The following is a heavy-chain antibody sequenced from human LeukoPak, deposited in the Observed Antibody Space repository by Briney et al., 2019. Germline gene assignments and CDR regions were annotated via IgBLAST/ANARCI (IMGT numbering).Heavy chain of an antibody. Sequence: GGSLRLSCAASELTFSNAWMSWVRQAPGKGLEWVSTISNSDYSTYYADSVKGRFTISRANSENTLYLQMNNLRAEDTAVYYCAKATGYLLWGQGTLVTVSS. CDR1: ELTFSNAW. V-gene: IGHV3-23*01. CDR3: AKATGYLL. CDR2: ISNSDYST. D-gene: IGHD1-14*01. J-gene: IGHJ4*02.